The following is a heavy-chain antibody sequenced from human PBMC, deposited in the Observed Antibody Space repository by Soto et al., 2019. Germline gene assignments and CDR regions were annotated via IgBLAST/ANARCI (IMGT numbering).Heavy chain of an antibody. D-gene: IGHD6-6*01. CDR2: ISGYNGNT. V-gene: IGHV1-18*01. Sequence: WVRQAPGKGLEWMGWISGYNGNTNYAERLQGRVTMTTDTSTSTAYMELKSLRYDDTAVYYCAREGQLGYWGQGTPVTVSS. J-gene: IGHJ4*02. CDR3: AREGQLGY.